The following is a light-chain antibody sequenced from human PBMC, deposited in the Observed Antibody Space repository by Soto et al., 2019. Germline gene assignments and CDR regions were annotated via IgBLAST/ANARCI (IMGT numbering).Light chain of an antibody. CDR2: AAS. Sequence: DIQMTQSPSSVSASVGARVTITCRASQGIRSWLAWYQQKPGKAPQLLIYAASSLQSGVPSTFSGSGSRTDFTHTISSLQPQDCATYECQQANSFPLTFGGGTKVEIK. J-gene: IGKJ4*01. CDR3: QQANSFPLT. CDR1: QGIRSW. V-gene: IGKV1-12*01.